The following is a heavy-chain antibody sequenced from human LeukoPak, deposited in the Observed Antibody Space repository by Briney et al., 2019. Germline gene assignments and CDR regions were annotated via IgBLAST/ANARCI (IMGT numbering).Heavy chain of an antibody. CDR3: ASLLTPYHGSGGGGMDV. J-gene: IGHJ6*02. V-gene: IGHV3-74*01. CDR2: ISGDGSMT. CDR1: GFTFSTHW. D-gene: IGHD3-10*01. Sequence: GGSLRLSCAASGFTFSTHWMYWVRQASGKELVWVSRISGDGSMTSYADSVKGRFTISRDNAKDTLFLQMTSLRVEDTAVYSCASLLTPYHGSGGGGMDVWGQGTTVTVSS.